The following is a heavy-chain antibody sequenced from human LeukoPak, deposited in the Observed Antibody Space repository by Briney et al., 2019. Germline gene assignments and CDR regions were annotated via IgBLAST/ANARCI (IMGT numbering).Heavy chain of an antibody. CDR1: GYTFENNG. CDR2: ISAHTGNT. V-gene: IGHV1-18*01. CDR3: ARAGNAWNAYHDF. Sequence: ASVKVSCKASGYTFENNGISWVRQAPGQGLEWMGWISAHTGNTNYAQNFQGRVTMTADTSASTASMELRNLRSDDTAVYYCARAGNAWNAYHDFWGQGTLVTVSS. J-gene: IGHJ4*02. D-gene: IGHD1-1*01.